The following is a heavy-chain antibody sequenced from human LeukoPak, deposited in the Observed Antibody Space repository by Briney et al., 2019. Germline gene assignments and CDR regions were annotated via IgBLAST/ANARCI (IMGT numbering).Heavy chain of an antibody. CDR1: GYTFTSYG. V-gene: IGHV1-18*01. J-gene: IGHJ4*02. CDR2: ISAYNGNT. CDR3: ARAAIRITMTVVDDY. D-gene: IGHD3-22*01. Sequence: GASVKVSGPASGYTFTSYGISGVRQAPGQGLEWMGWISAYNGNTNYAQKLQGRVTMTTDTSTSTAYMELRSLRSDDTAVYYCARAAIRITMTVVDDYWGQGTLVTVSS.